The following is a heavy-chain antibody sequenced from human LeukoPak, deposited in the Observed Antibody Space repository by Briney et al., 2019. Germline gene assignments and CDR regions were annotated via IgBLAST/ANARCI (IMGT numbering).Heavy chain of an antibody. D-gene: IGHD4-17*01. Sequence: PSETLSLTCAVSGDSVGSSVSGNSRWNWVRQTPGKGLEWIGEIYRSGGTHYNPALRRRVTMSLDRSKNHLPLNVRSVTAADTAVYYCVRDFDDGNYALRYWGQGTLVTVSS. CDR1: GDSVGSSVSGNSR. J-gene: IGHJ4*02. CDR2: IYRSGGT. CDR3: VRDFDDGNYALRY. V-gene: IGHV4-4*02.